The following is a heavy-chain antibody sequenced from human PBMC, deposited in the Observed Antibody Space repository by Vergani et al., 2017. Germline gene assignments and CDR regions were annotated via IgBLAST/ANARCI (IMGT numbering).Heavy chain of an antibody. CDR2: IYYSGGT. CDR3: ARVPTYYYDSSPENWFDP. V-gene: IGHV4-39*07. J-gene: IGHJ5*02. CDR1: GGSISSSSYY. D-gene: IGHD3-22*01. Sequence: QLQLQESGPGLVKPSETLSLTCTVSGGSISSSSYYWGWIRQPPGKGLEWIGSIYYSGGTYYNPSLKSRVTISVDTSKNQFSLKLSSVTAADTAVYYCARVPTYYYDSSPENWFDPWGQGTLVTVSS.